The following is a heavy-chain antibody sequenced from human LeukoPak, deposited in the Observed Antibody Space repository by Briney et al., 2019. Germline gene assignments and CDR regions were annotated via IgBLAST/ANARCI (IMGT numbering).Heavy chain of an antibody. CDR3: ARVDGYPSPLGFDI. CDR2: ISAYNGNT. J-gene: IGHJ3*02. Sequence: GASVKVSCKASGYTFTSYGISWVRQAPGQGLEWMGWISAYNGNTNYAQRLQGRVTMTTDTSTNTAYMELRSLRSDDTAVYYCARVDGYPSPLGFDIWGQGTMVTVSS. V-gene: IGHV1-18*01. D-gene: IGHD5-24*01. CDR1: GYTFTSYG.